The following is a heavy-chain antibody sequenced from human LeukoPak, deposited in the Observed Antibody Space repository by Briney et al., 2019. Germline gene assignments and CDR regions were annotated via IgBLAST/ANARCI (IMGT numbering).Heavy chain of an antibody. J-gene: IGHJ3*02. CDR1: GFTFSSYA. CDR2: ISGSGGST. CDR3: ARDLKRRVYYDSSGSDDAFDI. D-gene: IGHD3-22*01. V-gene: IGHV3-23*01. Sequence: GSLRLSCAASGFTFSSYAMSWVRQAPGKGLEWVSAISGSGGSTYYADSVKGRFTISRDNAKNSLYLQMNSLRAEDTAVYYCARDLKRRVYYDSSGSDDAFDIWGQGTMVTVSS.